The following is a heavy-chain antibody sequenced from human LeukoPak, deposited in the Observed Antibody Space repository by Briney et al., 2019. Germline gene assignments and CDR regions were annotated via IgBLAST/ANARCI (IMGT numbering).Heavy chain of an antibody. V-gene: IGHV3-30*04. J-gene: IGHJ4*02. Sequence: QPGRSLRLSCAASGFTFSSYAMHWVRQAPGKGLEWVAVISYDGSNKYYADSVKGRFTISRDNSKNTLYLQMNSLRAEDTAVYYCATGTDILTGYYSVSYFDYWGQGTLVTVSS. CDR1: GFTFSSYA. CDR3: ATGTDILTGYYSVSYFDY. D-gene: IGHD3-9*01. CDR2: ISYDGSNK.